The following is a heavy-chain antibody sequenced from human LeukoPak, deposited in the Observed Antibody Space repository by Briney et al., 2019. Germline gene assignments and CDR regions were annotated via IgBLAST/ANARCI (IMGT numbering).Heavy chain of an antibody. Sequence: PGGSLRLSCAASGFTFSNTWMSWVRQAPGKGLEWVGRIKSKADGGTTDYAAPVNGRFSISRDDSENTLFVHMNSLTSEDTAVYYCTTNSGNYGVDVWGKGTTVTVPS. J-gene: IGHJ6*04. CDR2: IKSKADGGTT. CDR3: TTNSGNYGVDV. CDR1: GFTFSNTW. V-gene: IGHV3-15*01. D-gene: IGHD1-26*01.